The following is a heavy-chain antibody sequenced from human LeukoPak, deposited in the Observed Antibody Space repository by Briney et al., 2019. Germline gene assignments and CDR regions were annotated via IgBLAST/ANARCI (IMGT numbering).Heavy chain of an antibody. CDR2: ISSSSSTI. Sequence: PGGSLRLSCAASGFTFSSYSMNWVRQAPGKGLEWVSYISSSSSTIHYADSVKGRFTISRDNAKNSLYLQMNSLRDEDTAVYYCARGEGDSGSYYKAFDIWGQGTMVTVSS. V-gene: IGHV3-48*02. J-gene: IGHJ3*02. D-gene: IGHD1-26*01. CDR3: ARGEGDSGSYYKAFDI. CDR1: GFTFSSYS.